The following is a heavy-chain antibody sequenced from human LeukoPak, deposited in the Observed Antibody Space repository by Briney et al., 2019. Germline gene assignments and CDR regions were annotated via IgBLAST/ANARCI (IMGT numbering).Heavy chain of an antibody. J-gene: IGHJ3*02. Sequence: ASVKVSCKASVYTFTDYYMHAVRQAPGQGREWMGWINASSVGANYAQKFQRRVTVTTDTSIRTAYMDLSRLRSDDTVVSYCEREGVWDYSDSRGYHNAAFAIWGQGTMLTVSS. CDR3: EREGVWDYSDSRGYHNAAFAI. CDR2: INASSVGA. V-gene: IGHV1-2*02. CDR1: VYTFTDYY. D-gene: IGHD3-22*01.